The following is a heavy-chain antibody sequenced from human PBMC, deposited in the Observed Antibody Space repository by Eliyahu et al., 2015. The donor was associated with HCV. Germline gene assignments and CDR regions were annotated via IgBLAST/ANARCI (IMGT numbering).Heavy chain of an antibody. J-gene: IGHJ5*01. D-gene: IGHD3-22*01. CDR2: ISSSSRTI. CDR3: GRSYYYDSSTYYVPDS. CDR1: GFRFGNXD. V-gene: IGHV3-48*02. Sequence: EVQLVESGGGSVQPGGSLRLSCGGYGFRFGNXDMNWVRQAPGKGVEWISYISSSSRTIYLADSVKGRFTVSRDNAKNSLFLQMNSLRDEDTAVYYCGRSYYYDSSTYYVPDSWGQGTLVTVSS.